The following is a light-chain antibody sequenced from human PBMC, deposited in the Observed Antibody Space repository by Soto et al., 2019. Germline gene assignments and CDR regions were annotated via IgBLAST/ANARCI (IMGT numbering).Light chain of an antibody. CDR1: SSNIGNHY. J-gene: IGLJ2*01. CDR2: DNE. CDR3: GTWDSSLSGVV. V-gene: IGLV1-51*01. Sequence: QSVLTESPSVSAAPGQKVTISCSGSSSNIGNHYVSWYQQVPGTAPKLLIFDNEKRPSGIPDRFSGSKSGTSATLDITGLQTGDEADYFCGTWDSSLSGVVFGGGTKVTVL.